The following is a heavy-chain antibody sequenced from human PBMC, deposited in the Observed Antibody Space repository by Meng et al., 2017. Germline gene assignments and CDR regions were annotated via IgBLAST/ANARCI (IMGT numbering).Heavy chain of an antibody. J-gene: IGHJ5*02. V-gene: IGHV4-34*01. CDR1: GGSFSGYY. CDR2: INHSGST. D-gene: IGHD2-8*02. CDR3: ARGLVGFYNWFDP. Sequence: SETLCLTCAVYGGSFSGYYWSWIRQPPGKGLEWIGEINHSGSTNYNPSLKSRVTISVDTSKNQFSLKLSSVTAADTAVYYCARGLVGFYNWFDPWGQGTLVTVSS.